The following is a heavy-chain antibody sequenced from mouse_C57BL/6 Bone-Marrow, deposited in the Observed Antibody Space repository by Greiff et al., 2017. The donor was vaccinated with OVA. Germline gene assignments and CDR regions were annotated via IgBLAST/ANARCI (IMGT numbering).Heavy chain of an antibody. V-gene: IGHV1-22*01. D-gene: IGHD1-1*01. CDR1: GYTFTDYN. Sequence: VQLQQSGPELVKPGASVKMSCKASGYTFTDYNMHWVKQSHGKSLEWIGYINPNNGGTSYNQKFKGKATLTVNKSSSTAYMELRSLTSEDSAVYYCARPYYYGSSIDYWGQGTTLTVSS. CDR2: INPNNGGT. J-gene: IGHJ2*01. CDR3: ARPYYYGSSIDY.